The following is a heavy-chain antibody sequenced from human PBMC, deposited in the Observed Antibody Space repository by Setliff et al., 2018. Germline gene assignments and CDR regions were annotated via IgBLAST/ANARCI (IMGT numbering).Heavy chain of an antibody. V-gene: IGHV1-2*04. CDR1: GYTFTGYY. CDR2: INPNSGGT. Sequence: RASVKVSCKASGYTFTGYYMHWVRQAPGQGLEWMGWINPNSGGTNYAQKFQGWVTMTRDTSISTAYMELSGLRSDDTAVYYCARARDDGVYYDSSGYYSYYYYGMDVWGQGTTVTVSS. J-gene: IGHJ6*02. D-gene: IGHD3-22*01. CDR3: ARARDDGVYYDSSGYYSYYYYGMDV.